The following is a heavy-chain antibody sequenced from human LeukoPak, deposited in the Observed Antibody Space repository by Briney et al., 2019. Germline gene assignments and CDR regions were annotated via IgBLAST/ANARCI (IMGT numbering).Heavy chain of an antibody. CDR3: ANPLTQTYYYDIYFRVDAFDI. V-gene: IGHV3-23*01. J-gene: IGHJ3*02. D-gene: IGHD3-22*01. CDR1: GFTFSSYS. Sequence: GGSLRLSCAASGFTFSSYSMSWVRQAPGKGLEWVSAISGSGGSTYYADSVKGRFTISRDNSKTTLYLQMSSLGAEDTAVYYCANPLTQTYYYDIYFRVDAFDIWGQGTMVTVSS. CDR2: ISGSGGST.